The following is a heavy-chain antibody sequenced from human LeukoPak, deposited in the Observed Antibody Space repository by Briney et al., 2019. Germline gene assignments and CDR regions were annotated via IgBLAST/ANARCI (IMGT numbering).Heavy chain of an antibody. V-gene: IGHV4-61*02. CDR3: ARLYSSSSAYLYYFDY. CDR1: GGSISSGSYY. D-gene: IGHD6-6*01. CDR2: IFASGST. Sequence: SQTLSLTCTVSGGSISSGSYYWSWIRQPAGKGLEWIGRIFASGSTSYNPSLKSRVIISVDMSKNQFSLKLRSVTAADTAVYYCARLYSSSSAYLYYFDYWGQGTLVTVSS. J-gene: IGHJ4*02.